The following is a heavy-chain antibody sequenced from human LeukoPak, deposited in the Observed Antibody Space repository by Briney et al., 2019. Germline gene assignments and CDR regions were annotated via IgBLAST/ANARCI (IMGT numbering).Heavy chain of an antibody. D-gene: IGHD3-10*01. Sequence: ASVKVSCKASGYIFTDYYTHWVPQAPGQGLEWMGWINPNSGDTNYAQKFQGRVTMTSDTSISTAYMELSRLTSDDTAVYFCAREVSVSGFYFKGWFDTWGQGALVTVSS. CDR2: INPNSGDT. CDR1: GYIFTDYY. V-gene: IGHV1-2*02. J-gene: IGHJ5*02. CDR3: AREVSVSGFYFKGWFDT.